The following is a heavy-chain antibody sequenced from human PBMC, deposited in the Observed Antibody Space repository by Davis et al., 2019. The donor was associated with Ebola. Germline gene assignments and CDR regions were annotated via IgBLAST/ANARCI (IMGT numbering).Heavy chain of an antibody. CDR2: ISYDGSNK. V-gene: IGHV3-30*18. D-gene: IGHD3-22*01. J-gene: IGHJ2*01. CDR3: AKDYYDSSERYFDR. Sequence: GGSLRLSCAASGFTFSNYGMHWVRQAPGKGLEWVAVISYDGSNKYYADSVKGRFTISRDNSKNTLYLQMNSLRAEDTAVYYCAKDYYDSSERYFDRWGRGTLVTVSS. CDR1: GFTFSNYG.